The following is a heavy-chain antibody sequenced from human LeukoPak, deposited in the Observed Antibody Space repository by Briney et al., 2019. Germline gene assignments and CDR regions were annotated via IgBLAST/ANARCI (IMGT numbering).Heavy chain of an antibody. Sequence: SETLSLTCTVSGGSISTGSFFWGWIRQPPGKGLEWIGTIYCSGGTYYNPSLKSRVTISVDTSKNQFSLKLSSVTAADTAVYYCARDRGGYEALVGYYYYMDVWGKGASVTVSS. D-gene: IGHD1-1*01. J-gene: IGHJ6*03. CDR3: ARDRGGYEALVGYYYYMDV. CDR2: IYCSGGT. CDR1: GGSISTGSFF. V-gene: IGHV4-39*07.